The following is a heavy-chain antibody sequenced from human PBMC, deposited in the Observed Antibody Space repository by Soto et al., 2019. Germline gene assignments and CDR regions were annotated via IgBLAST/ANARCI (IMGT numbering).Heavy chain of an antibody. CDR1: GFSFSNYG. CDR3: ARDKAHGYFDL. J-gene: IGHJ2*01. CDR2: IWYDGSYK. V-gene: IGHV3-33*01. Sequence: QVQLVESGGGVVQPGRSLRLSCAASGFSFSNYGMHWVRQAPGKGLEWVAVIWYDGSYKYAADSVKGRFTISRDNSKNTLYLQMNSLRVEDTAVYYCARDKAHGYFDLWGRGTLVTVSS.